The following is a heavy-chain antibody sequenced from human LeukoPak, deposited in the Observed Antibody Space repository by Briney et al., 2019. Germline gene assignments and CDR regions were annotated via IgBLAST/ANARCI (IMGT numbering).Heavy chain of an antibody. D-gene: IGHD4-17*01. Sequence: GGSLRLSCAASAFTFTSYAVSWVSQAPGKGLEWVSAISAGADSTYYADSVQGRLTISRDNSKNTLHLQRGGLRAEDTAVYFCARGAYGDYDSWGQGTLVTVSS. CDR3: ARGAYGDYDS. V-gene: IGHV3-23*01. CDR2: ISAGADST. CDR1: AFTFTSYA. J-gene: IGHJ5*01.